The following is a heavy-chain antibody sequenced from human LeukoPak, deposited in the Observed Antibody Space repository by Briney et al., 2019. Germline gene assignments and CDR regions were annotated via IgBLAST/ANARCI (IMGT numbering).Heavy chain of an antibody. J-gene: IGHJ4*02. CDR1: GGSISSYY. D-gene: IGHD3-22*01. CDR3: ARGGTYDSSERGFGF. V-gene: IGHV4-59*01. Sequence: PSETLSLTCTVSGGSISSYYWSWIRQPPGKGLEWIGYIYYSGSTNYNPSLKSRVTISVDTSKNQFSLKLNSVTAADTAIYYCARGGTYDSSERGFGFWGQGTLVTVSS. CDR2: IYYSGST.